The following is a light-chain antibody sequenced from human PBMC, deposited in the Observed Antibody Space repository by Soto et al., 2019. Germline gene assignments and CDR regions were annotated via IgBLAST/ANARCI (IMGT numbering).Light chain of an antibody. CDR2: GTS. CDR1: QSVSSSY. Sequence: IVLTQSPGTLSLSPGERATLSCRASQSVSSSYLAWYQQKPGQAPRLLIYGTSSRATGIPDRFSGSGSGTDFSLPISRLEPEDFAVYYCQQYGSSPAFTFGPGHNVDSK. CDR3: QQYGSSPAFT. V-gene: IGKV3-20*01. J-gene: IGKJ3*01.